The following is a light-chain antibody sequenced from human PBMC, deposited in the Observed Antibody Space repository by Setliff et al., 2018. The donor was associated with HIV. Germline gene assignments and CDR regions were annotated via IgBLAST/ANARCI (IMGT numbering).Light chain of an antibody. V-gene: IGLV2-14*01. CDR3: SSYAITNTLP. CDR1: SSDVGGYSY. J-gene: IGLJ1*01. CDR2: EVR. Sequence: QSALPQPASVSGSPGQSITISCTGTSSDVGGYSYVSWYQQHPGKAPKLILYEVRNRPSGVSNHFSGSKSGNPASLTISGLQAEDEADYYCSSYAITNTLPFGTGTKVTV.